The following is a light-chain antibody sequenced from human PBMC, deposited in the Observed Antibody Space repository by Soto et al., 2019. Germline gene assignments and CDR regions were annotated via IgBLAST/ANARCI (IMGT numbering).Light chain of an antibody. CDR3: LRETSFLRVN. CDR2: ASS. CDR1: QGISSW. V-gene: IGKV1-12*01. Sequence: DIQMNQSPSSVSASVGDRVTITCRAGQGISSWLAWYQQKPGKAPKLLIYASSSLHSGVQSRFSGSGSGTDFTLTISSLQHEDFAAYLFLRETSFLRVNFGPGTKVDVK. J-gene: IGKJ3*01.